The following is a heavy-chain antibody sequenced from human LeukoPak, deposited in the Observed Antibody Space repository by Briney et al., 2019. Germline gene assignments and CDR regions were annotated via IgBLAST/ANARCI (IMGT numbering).Heavy chain of an antibody. CDR3: ARQEGSYYYDCSGYFAY. CDR2: IYYSGST. Sequence: SETLSLTCTVSGGSISSSSYYWGWIRQPPGKGLEWIGSIYYSGSTYYNPSLKSRVTISVDTSKNQFSLKLSSVTAADTAVYYCARQEGSYYYDCSGYFAYWGQGTLVTVSS. CDR1: GGSISSSSYY. J-gene: IGHJ4*02. V-gene: IGHV4-39*01. D-gene: IGHD3-22*01.